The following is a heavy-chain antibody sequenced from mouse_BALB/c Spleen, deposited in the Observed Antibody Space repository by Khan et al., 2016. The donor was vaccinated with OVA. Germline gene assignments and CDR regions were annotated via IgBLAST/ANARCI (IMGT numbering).Heavy chain of an antibody. CDR3: ARHYYGSNRYWFFYV. D-gene: IGHD1-1*01. Sequence: QVQLKQSGAELVKPGASVKLSCKASGYMFSTYDINWVRQRPEQGLEWIGWIFPGDDSTKYNEKFKGKATLTTDKSSGTAYMQLSRLTSEYSAVDFCARHYYGSNRYWFFYVWGAGTTVTVSS. V-gene: IGHV1-85*01. CDR2: IFPGDDST. J-gene: IGHJ1*01. CDR1: GYMFSTYD.